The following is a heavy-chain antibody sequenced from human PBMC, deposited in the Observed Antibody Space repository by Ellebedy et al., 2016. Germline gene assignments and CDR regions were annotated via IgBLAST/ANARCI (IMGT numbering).Heavy chain of an antibody. D-gene: IGHD6-13*01. CDR2: MNPNSGNT. Sequence: ASVKVSCKASGYTFTSYDINWVRQATGQGLEWMGWMNPNSGNTGYAQKFQGRVTMTRNTSISTAYMELSSLRSEDTAVYYCAREVIGADGIQPNYDSWGQGSLVTVSS. V-gene: IGHV1-8*01. CDR1: GYTFTSYD. CDR3: AREVIGADGIQPNYDS. J-gene: IGHJ4*02.